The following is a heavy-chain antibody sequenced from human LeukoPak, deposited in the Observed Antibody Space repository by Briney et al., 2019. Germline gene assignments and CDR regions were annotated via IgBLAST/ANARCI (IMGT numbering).Heavy chain of an antibody. CDR3: ARAKDCSSTSCYLWFDP. CDR2: INPNSVST. V-gene: IGHV1-2*06. D-gene: IGHD2-2*01. J-gene: IGHJ5*02. Sequence: GASVKVSCKASGYTFTGYYMHWVRQAPGKGLKWMGRINPNSVSTNYAQKFQGRVTMTRDTSISTAYMELSRLRSDDTAVYYCARAKDCSSTSCYLWFDPWGQGTLVTVSS. CDR1: GYTFTGYY.